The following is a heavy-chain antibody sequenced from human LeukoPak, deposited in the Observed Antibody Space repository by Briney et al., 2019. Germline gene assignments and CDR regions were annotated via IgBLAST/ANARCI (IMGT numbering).Heavy chain of an antibody. CDR1: GYTFTSYG. CDR2: ISAYNGNT. CDR3: ARDRTGYYDSSGYYQP. J-gene: IGHJ5*02. D-gene: IGHD3-22*01. V-gene: IGHV1-18*01. Sequence: PGASVKVSCKASGYTFTSYGISWVRQAPGQGLEWMGWISAYNGNTNYAQKPQGRVTMTTDTSTSTAYMELRSLRSDDTAVYYCARDRTGYYDSSGYYQPWGQGTLVTVSS.